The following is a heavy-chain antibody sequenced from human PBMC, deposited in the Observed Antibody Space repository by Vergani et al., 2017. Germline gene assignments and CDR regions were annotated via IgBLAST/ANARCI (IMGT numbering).Heavy chain of an antibody. J-gene: IGHJ4*02. CDR2: LDPSYSYT. CDR1: GYSFTSYW. Sequence: EVQLVQSGAEVKTPGESLRISCKGSGYSFTSYWISWVRQMPGKGLEWMGSLDPSYSYTNYSPSFQGHVTISADKSISSAYLQWSSLKASDTAMYYCAKYSSSWPGLAGWGQGTLVTVSS. V-gene: IGHV5-10-1*03. CDR3: AKYSSSWPGLAG. D-gene: IGHD6-13*01.